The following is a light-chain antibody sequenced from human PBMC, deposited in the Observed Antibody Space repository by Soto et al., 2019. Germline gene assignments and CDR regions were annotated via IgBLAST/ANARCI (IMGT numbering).Light chain of an antibody. CDR1: SSDVGGYNY. V-gene: IGLV2-14*01. CDR3: XSYTSSSTRV. Sequence: QSALTQPASVSGSPGQSITISCTGTSSDVGGYNYVSWYQQHPGKAPKLMIYEVSNRPSGVSNRFSGSKSGNTATLTISGLQAEDEADYYCXSYTSSSTRVFGGGTKLTVL. J-gene: IGLJ3*02. CDR2: EVS.